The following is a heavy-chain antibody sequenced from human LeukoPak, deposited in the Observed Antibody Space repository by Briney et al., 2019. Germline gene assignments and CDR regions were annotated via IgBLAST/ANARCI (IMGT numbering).Heavy chain of an antibody. CDR1: GFTFSRSA. V-gene: IGHV3-23*01. J-gene: IGHJ4*02. CDR3: AKEGRLTVAAVVVENYFDY. CDR2: ISGSGGHT. D-gene: IGHD3-22*01. Sequence: PGGSLRRSCVGSGFTFSRSAMSWVRLAPGKGLEWVSGISGSGGHTYYTDSVKGRFTISRDNSGTTVSLEMKSLTTDDTAVYFCAKEGRLTVAAVVVENYFDYWGLGTPVIVSA.